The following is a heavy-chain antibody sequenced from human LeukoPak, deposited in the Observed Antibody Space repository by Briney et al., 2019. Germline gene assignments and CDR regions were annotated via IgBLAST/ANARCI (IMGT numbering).Heavy chain of an antibody. Sequence: GGSLRLSXAASGFTFSSYWMHWVRQAPGKGLVWVSRINSDGSSTSYADSVKGRFTISRDNAKNTLYLQMNSLRAEDTAVYYCTSHSSSWYEWYFQHWGQGTLVTVSS. CDR3: TSHSSSWYEWYFQH. J-gene: IGHJ1*01. V-gene: IGHV3-74*01. D-gene: IGHD6-13*01. CDR2: INSDGSST. CDR1: GFTFSSYW.